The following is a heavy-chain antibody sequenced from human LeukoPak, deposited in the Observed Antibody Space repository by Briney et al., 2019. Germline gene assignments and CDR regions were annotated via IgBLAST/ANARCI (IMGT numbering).Heavy chain of an antibody. CDR3: AKDFGLTMVRGVLSR. CDR2: IRYDGSNK. D-gene: IGHD3-10*01. J-gene: IGHJ4*02. CDR1: GLTFRNYG. Sequence: GGSLRLSCAASGLTFRNYGMHWVRQAPGKGLEWVAFIRYDGSNKYYADSVKGRFTISRDNSKNTLYLQVNSLRAEDTAVYYCAKDFGLTMVRGVLSRWGQGTLVTVSS. V-gene: IGHV3-30*02.